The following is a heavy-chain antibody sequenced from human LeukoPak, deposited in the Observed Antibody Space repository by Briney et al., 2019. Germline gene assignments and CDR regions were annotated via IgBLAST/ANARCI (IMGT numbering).Heavy chain of an antibody. J-gene: IGHJ4*02. CDR1: GFTFSDFA. V-gene: IGHV3-23*01. Sequence: GGSLRLSCAASGFTFSDFAMSWVRQAPGKGLEWVSGISASGDSTYNADSVRGRFTISRDSSKNTLYLQMNSLRGEDTAVYFCAKDQRTYSYGDFDSWGQGTQVTVSS. CDR3: AKDQRTYSYGDFDS. D-gene: IGHD5-18*01. CDR2: ISASGDST.